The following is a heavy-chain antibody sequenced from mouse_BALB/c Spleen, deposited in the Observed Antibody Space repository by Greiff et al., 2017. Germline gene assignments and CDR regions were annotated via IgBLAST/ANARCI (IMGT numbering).Heavy chain of an antibody. Sequence: EVKVEESGPGLVKPSQSLSLTCSVTGYSITSGYYWNWIRQFPGNKLEWMGYISYDGSNNYNPSLKNRISITRDTSKNQFFLKLNSVTTEDTATYYCARAYRYEDAMDYWGQGTSVTVSS. CDR1: GYSITSGYY. CDR2: ISYDGSN. D-gene: IGHD2-14*01. V-gene: IGHV3-6*02. J-gene: IGHJ4*01. CDR3: ARAYRYEDAMDY.